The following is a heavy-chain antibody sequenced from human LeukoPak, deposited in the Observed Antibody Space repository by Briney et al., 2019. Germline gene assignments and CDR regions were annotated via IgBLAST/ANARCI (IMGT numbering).Heavy chain of an antibody. CDR3: ARDDDSRDPPHFDY. CDR2: IIPIFGTA. V-gene: IGHV1-69*06. J-gene: IGHJ4*02. D-gene: IGHD3-16*01. Sequence: SVKLSCNASGGTFTNYAISCLRQAPGQGLEWMGGIIPIFGTANYAQKFRGRVTITADKSTRTAYMELSSLRSEDTAVYYCARDDDSRDPPHFDYWGQGTLITVSS. CDR1: GGTFTNYA.